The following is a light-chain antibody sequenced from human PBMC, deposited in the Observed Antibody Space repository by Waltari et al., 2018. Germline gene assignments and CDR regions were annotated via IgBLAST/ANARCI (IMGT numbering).Light chain of an antibody. V-gene: IGLV1-44*01. CDR2: RND. Sequence: QSVLTQPPSASATPGQRVTISCSGSSSNIGSNIVHWYQQVPGTTPKLLIYRNDQRPSGVPDRFSGSKSGTSASLAISGLRSEDEADYYCAAWDDTLNGRWEFGGGTKLTVL. CDR1: SSNIGSNI. J-gene: IGLJ3*02. CDR3: AAWDDTLNGRWE.